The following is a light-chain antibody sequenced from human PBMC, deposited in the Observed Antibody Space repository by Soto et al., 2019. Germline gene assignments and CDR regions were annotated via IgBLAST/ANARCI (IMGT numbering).Light chain of an antibody. Sequence: QSALTQPASVSGSPGQSITISCAGTSSDVGGYKYVSWYQQQPGKAPKLMIYEVSNRPSGVSNRFSGSKSGNTASLTISWLKSEDEADYDGNSYTSSYTGDVGTGTKV. CDR3: NSYTSSYTGD. CDR1: SSDVGGYKY. V-gene: IGLV2-14*01. CDR2: EVS. J-gene: IGLJ1*01.